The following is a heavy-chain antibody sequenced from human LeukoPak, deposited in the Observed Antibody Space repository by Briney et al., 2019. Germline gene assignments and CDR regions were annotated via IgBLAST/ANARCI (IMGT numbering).Heavy chain of an antibody. V-gene: IGHV1-18*01. CDR1: GYTFTSYG. J-gene: IGHJ3*02. CDR2: ISAYNGNT. CDR3: ARDQENAAHRAFDI. D-gene: IGHD6-6*01. Sequence: GASVKVSCKASGYTFTSYGISWVRQAPGQGLEWMGWISAYNGNTDYAQKLQGRVTMTTDTSTSTAYMELRSLRSDDTAVYYCARDQENAAHRAFDIWGQGTMVTVSS.